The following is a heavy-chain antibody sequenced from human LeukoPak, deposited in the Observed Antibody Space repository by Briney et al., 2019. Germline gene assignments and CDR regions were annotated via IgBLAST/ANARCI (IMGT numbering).Heavy chain of an antibody. J-gene: IGHJ5*02. D-gene: IGHD6-13*01. V-gene: IGHV1-18*01. CDR2: ISAYNGNT. Sequence: ASVKVSCKASGYTFTSYGISWVRQAPGQGLEWMGWISAYNGNTNYAQKLQGRVTMTTDTTTSTAYMELRSLRSDDTAVYYCARKYSSSWSGYNWFDPWGQGTLVTVSS. CDR3: ARKYSSSWSGYNWFDP. CDR1: GYTFTSYG.